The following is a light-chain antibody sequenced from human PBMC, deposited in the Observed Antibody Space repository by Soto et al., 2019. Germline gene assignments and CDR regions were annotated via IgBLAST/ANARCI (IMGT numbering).Light chain of an antibody. CDR3: QQYGRSPGT. V-gene: IGKV3-20*01. Sequence: DSELTQSPGTLSLSPGERATLSCRAGQSVTGSYLAWYQQRPGQAPRLLMYAASIRATGIPDRFSGSGSGTDFTLTIIRLEPEDLAVYYCQQYGRSPGTCGQATKVEIK. CDR2: AAS. J-gene: IGKJ1*01. CDR1: QSVTGSY.